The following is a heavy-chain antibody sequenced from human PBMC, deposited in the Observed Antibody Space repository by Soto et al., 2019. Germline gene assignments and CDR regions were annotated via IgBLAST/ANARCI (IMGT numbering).Heavy chain of an antibody. V-gene: IGHV3-74*01. Sequence: GGSLRLSSAASGFTFSSYWMHWVRQAPGKGLVWVSRLNSDGSATTYADSVKGRFTISRDNSKNTLYLQMNSLRAEDTAVYYCAQKSDYYDSSGYFDYWGQGTLVTVSS. CDR3: AQKSDYYDSSGYFDY. D-gene: IGHD3-22*01. CDR2: LNSDGSAT. CDR1: GFTFSSYW. J-gene: IGHJ4*02.